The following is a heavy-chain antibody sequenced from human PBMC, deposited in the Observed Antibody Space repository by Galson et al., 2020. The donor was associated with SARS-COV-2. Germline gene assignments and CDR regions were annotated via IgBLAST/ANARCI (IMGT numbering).Heavy chain of an antibody. Sequence: ASVKVSCKPSVYTFTGYYMHWVRQAPGQGLEWMGWINPNSGGTNYAQKFQGRVTMTRDASISTAYMELSRLRSDDTAVYYCSRGGVMITFGWFIVIPFDYWGQGTLVTVSS. CDR3: SRGGVMITFGWFIVIPFDY. J-gene: IGHJ4*02. D-gene: IGHD3-16*02. CDR1: VYTFTGYY. CDR2: INPNSGGT. V-gene: IGHV1-2*02.